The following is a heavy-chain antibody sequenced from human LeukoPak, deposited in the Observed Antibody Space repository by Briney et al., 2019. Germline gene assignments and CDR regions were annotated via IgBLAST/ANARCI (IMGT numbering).Heavy chain of an antibody. D-gene: IGHD3-3*01. V-gene: IGHV3-11*06. J-gene: IGHJ6*02. CDR3: ARAEPNYDFWSGYFSYYYGMDV. CDR2: ISSSSSHI. Sequence: SGGSLRLSCAVSGLTISGYYMSWIRQAPGKGPEWVSYISSSSSHINYADSVKGRFTVSRDNAKNSLYLQMNSLRAEDTAVYYCARAEPNYDFWSGYFSYYYGMDVWGQGTTVTVSS. CDR1: GLTISGYY.